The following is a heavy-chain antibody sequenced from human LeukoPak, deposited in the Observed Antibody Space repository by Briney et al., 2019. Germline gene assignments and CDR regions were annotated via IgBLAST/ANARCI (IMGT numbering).Heavy chain of an antibody. CDR2: INPNSGGT. CDR1: GYTFTGYY. J-gene: IGHJ3*02. Sequence: GASVKVSCKASGYTFTGYYMHWVRQAPGQGLEWMGWINPNSGGTNYAHKFQGRVTMTRDRSVTTVSMEVTRLTSDDTAVYYCARVRRIRGVTYDAFEMWGQGTVVTVST. CDR3: ARVRRIRGVTYDAFEM. V-gene: IGHV1-2*02. D-gene: IGHD3-10*01.